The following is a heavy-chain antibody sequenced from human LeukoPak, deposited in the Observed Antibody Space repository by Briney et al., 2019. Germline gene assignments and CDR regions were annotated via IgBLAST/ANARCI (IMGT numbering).Heavy chain of an antibody. V-gene: IGHV3-74*01. CDR3: ARGTPGAYYYDSSGYYIFDY. Sequence: GGSLRLSCAASGFTFSSYWMHWVRQAPGKGLVWVSRINSDGSSTSYADSVKGRFTISRDNAKNTLYLQMNSLRAEDTAVYYCARGTPGAYYYDSSGYYIFDYWGQGTLVTVSS. J-gene: IGHJ4*02. CDR2: INSDGSST. CDR1: GFTFSSYW. D-gene: IGHD3-22*01.